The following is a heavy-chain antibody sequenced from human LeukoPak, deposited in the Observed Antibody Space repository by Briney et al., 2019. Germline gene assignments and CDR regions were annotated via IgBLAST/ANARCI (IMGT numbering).Heavy chain of an antibody. Sequence: PSETLSLTCAVYGGSFSGYYWSWIRQPPGKGLEWIGEINYSGSTKYNPSLKSRVTISVDTSKNQFSLKLTSVSAADTAVYYCARLLDNDSSGYPDTFDVWGQGTMVTVSS. CDR1: GGSFSGYY. CDR3: ARLLDNDSSGYPDTFDV. CDR2: INYSGST. J-gene: IGHJ3*01. D-gene: IGHD3-22*01. V-gene: IGHV4-34*01.